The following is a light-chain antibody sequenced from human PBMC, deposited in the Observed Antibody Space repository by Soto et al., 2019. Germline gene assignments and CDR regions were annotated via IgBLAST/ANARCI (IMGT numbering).Light chain of an antibody. J-gene: IGKJ3*01. Sequence: PGERVTLSCRASQSVSSSYLTWYQQKPGQSPRLLIYGASTRATSIPARFSGRGSGTDLTLTIRSRQPEDFAVYYCQEYYPRFPFGPGTKVDIK. V-gene: IGKV3D-7*01. CDR2: GAS. CDR1: QSVSSSY. CDR3: QEYYPRFP.